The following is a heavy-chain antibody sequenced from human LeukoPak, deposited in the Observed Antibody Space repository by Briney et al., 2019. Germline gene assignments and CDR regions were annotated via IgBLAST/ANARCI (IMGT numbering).Heavy chain of an antibody. D-gene: IGHD6-6*01. CDR1: GFTFSSYS. V-gene: IGHV3-21*01. CDR3: ARADGAARPWFDP. CDR2: ISSSSSYI. Sequence: GGSPRLSCAASGFTFSSYSMNWVRQAPGKGLEWVSSISSSSSYIYYADSVKGRFTISRDNAKNSLYLQMNSLRAEDTAVYYCARADGAARPWFDPWGQGTLVTVSS. J-gene: IGHJ5*02.